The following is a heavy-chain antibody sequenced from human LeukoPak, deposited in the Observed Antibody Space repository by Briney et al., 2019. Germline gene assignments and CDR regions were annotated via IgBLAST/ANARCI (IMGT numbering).Heavy chain of an antibody. D-gene: IGHD4-17*01. Sequence: SETLSLTCAVSSGSLSGYSWGWIRQAPGKGLDWIGEIHHSGSTTYNSSLKNQVTISLDKPKSQFSLILTSVTAADTAVYYCTRQSGTVTPIDYWGQGILVTVSS. CDR1: SGSLSGYS. J-gene: IGHJ4*02. V-gene: IGHV4-34*01. CDR3: TRQSGTVTPIDY. CDR2: IHHSGST.